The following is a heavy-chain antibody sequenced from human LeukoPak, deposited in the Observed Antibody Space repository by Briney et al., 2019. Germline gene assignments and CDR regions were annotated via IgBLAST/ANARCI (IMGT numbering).Heavy chain of an antibody. V-gene: IGHV3-30*02. Sequence: PGGSLRLSCAASGFTFSSYAMHWVRRAPGKGLDWVAFIRLDGSVKDYADSVKGRFTISRDNSQNTLYLQMNSLRPEDTAVYYCAKTGESYYFDYWGQGALVTVSS. CDR2: IRLDGSVK. CDR1: GFTFSSYA. J-gene: IGHJ4*02. D-gene: IGHD7-27*01. CDR3: AKTGESYYFDY.